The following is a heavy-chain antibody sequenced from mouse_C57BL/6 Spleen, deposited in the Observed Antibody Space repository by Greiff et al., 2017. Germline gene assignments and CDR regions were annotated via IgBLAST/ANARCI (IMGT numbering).Heavy chain of an antibody. J-gene: IGHJ4*01. V-gene: IGHV10-1*01. Sequence: VQLKESGGGLVQPKGSLKLSCAASGFSFNTYAMNWVRQAPGKGLEWVARIRSKSNNYATYYADSVKDRFTISRDDSESMLYLQMNNLKTEDTAMYYCVSPIYSPYAMDYWGQGTSVTVSS. CDR1: GFSFNTYA. CDR3: VSPIYSPYAMDY. D-gene: IGHD2-12*01. CDR2: IRSKSNNYAT.